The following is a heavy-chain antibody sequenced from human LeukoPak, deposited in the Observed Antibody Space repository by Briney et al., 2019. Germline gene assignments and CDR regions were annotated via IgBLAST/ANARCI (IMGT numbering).Heavy chain of an antibody. V-gene: IGHV3-30*18. CDR1: GFIFSSYG. CDR2: ISYDSSIE. Sequence: PGRSLRLSCAASGFIFSSYGMHWVRQAPGKGLEWVAVISYDSSIEYYADSVRGRFTISRENSNNTLYLQMNSLRAEDTAVYYCAKEDSYHGSGSYFDYWGQGSLVTVSS. D-gene: IGHD3-10*01. J-gene: IGHJ4*02. CDR3: AKEDSYHGSGSYFDY.